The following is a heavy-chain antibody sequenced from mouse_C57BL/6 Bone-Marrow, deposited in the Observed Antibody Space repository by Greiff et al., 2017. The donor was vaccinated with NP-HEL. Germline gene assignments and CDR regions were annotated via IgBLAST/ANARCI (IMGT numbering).Heavy chain of an antibody. D-gene: IGHD3-2*02. Sequence: DVHLVESGGGLVQPKGSLKLSCAASGFSFNTYAMNWVRQAPGKGLEWVARIRSKSNNYATYYADSVKDRFTISRDDSESMLYLQMNNLKTEDTAMYYCVRHGGSGYAMDYWGQGTSVTVSS. CDR3: VRHGGSGYAMDY. CDR2: IRSKSNNYAT. CDR1: GFSFNTYA. J-gene: IGHJ4*01. V-gene: IGHV10-1*01.